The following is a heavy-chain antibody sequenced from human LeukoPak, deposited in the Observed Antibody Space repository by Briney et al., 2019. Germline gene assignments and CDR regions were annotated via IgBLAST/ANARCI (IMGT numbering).Heavy chain of an antibody. CDR1: GLIFNRYA. CDR3: AKAVSARWFFDL. Sequence: GGSLRLSCAVSGLIFNRYAMAWVRQAPGKGLEWVSTISGTGEITHYADSVKGRFTISTDNSKNTLYLQTNSLRAGDTAVYYCAKAVSARWFFDLWGRGTLVTVS. CDR2: ISGTGEIT. J-gene: IGHJ2*01. V-gene: IGHV3-23*01.